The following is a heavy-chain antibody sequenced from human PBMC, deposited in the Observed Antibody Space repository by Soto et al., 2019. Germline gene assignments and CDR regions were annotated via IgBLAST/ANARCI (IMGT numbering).Heavy chain of an antibody. J-gene: IGHJ4*02. V-gene: IGHV4-39*01. CDR2: IDYNGVT. D-gene: IGHD2-15*01. Sequence: SETLSLTCTVSGGSIYRSGYYWGWIRQLPGRGLEWIGNIDYNGVTYSNPSLKSRVTISRDTSKNQFSLKLTSVTAADTALYYCGKVLVGATGHTDSDSWGPGTLVTVSS. CDR3: GKVLVGATGHTDSDS. CDR1: GGSIYRSGYY.